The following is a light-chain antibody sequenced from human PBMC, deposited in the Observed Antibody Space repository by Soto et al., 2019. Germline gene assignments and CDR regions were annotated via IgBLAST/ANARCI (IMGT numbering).Light chain of an antibody. CDR2: AAS. V-gene: IGKV3-20*01. CDR1: QTVSSNL. J-gene: IGKJ3*01. CDR3: QQYGRSPHT. Sequence: EIVLTQSPGTLSLSPGERATLSCRASQTVSSNLLAWFQQKPGQAPRLLIYAASSRSTGVPDRFSGSGSGTDFTLSISRLEPEDFAVYYCQQYGRSPHTFGPGTTVDMK.